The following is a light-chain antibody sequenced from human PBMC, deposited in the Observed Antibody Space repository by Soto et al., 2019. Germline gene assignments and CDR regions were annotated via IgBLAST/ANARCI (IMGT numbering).Light chain of an antibody. CDR3: TSYTTTDTFV. CDR2: EVS. J-gene: IGLJ1*01. V-gene: IGLV2-14*01. Sequence: QSVLTQPASVSGSPGQSIAISCTGTSSDVGYYNYVSRYQQHPGKAPKLIIYEVSNRPSGVSNRFSASKSVNTASLTISGLQAEDEADYYCTSYTTTDTFVFGTGTKLTVL. CDR1: SSDVGYYNY.